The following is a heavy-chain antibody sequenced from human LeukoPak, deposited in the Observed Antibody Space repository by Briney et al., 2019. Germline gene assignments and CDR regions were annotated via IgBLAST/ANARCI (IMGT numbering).Heavy chain of an antibody. Sequence: SETLSLTCTVSGGSISSGSYYWSWIRQPAGKGLERIGRIYTSGSTNYNPSLKSRVTISVDTSKNQFSLKLSSVTAADTAVYYCARDSEDGDDAFDIWGQGTMVTVSS. CDR3: ARDSEDGDDAFDI. J-gene: IGHJ3*02. CDR1: GGSISSGSYY. V-gene: IGHV4-61*02. CDR2: IYTSGST. D-gene: IGHD4-17*01.